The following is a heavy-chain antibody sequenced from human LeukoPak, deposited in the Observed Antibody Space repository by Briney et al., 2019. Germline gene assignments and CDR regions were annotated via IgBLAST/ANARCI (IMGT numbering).Heavy chain of an antibody. CDR2: ISYDGSNK. CDR1: GFTFSSYG. V-gene: IGHV3-30*03. Sequence: GGSLRLSCAASGFTFSSYGMHWVRQAPGKGLEWVAVISYDGSNKYYADSVKGRFTISRDNSKNTLYLQMNSLRAEDTAVYYCARGGGSDLGAFDIWGQGTMVTVSS. J-gene: IGHJ3*02. CDR3: ARGGGSDLGAFDI. D-gene: IGHD5-24*01.